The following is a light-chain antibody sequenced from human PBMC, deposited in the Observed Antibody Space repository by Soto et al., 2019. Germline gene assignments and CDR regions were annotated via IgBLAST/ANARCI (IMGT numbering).Light chain of an antibody. CDR2: HVS. V-gene: IGLV2-14*03. J-gene: IGLJ1*01. Sequence: QSALTQPASVSGSPGQSITISCTGTSSDFGGYNYVSWYQQYPGKVPKLLIYHVSNRPSGVSNRFSGSKSGNTASLTISGLPAEDEADYFCTSFTSDKLYVFGTGTKVTVL. CDR1: SSDFGGYNY. CDR3: TSFTSDKLYV.